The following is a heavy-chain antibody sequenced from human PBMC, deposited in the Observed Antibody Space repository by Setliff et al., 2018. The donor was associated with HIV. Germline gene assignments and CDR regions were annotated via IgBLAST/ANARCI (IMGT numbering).Heavy chain of an antibody. CDR3: VRAAAGLDI. Sequence: PGGSLRLSCAASRFDFNNYWMCWVRQAPGKGLGWVGRTRNKANGYITEYGASVQGRFTISRDNSKDSLSLQMNNLKAEDTAVYYCVRAAAGLDIWSQGIRVTVSS. CDR1: RFDFNNYW. CDR2: TRNKANGYIT. V-gene: IGHV3-72*01. J-gene: IGHJ4*02.